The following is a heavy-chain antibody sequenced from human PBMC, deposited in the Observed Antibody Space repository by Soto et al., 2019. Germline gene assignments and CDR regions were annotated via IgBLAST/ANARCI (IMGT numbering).Heavy chain of an antibody. D-gene: IGHD3-3*01. J-gene: IGHJ5*02. CDR2: INHSGST. CDR3: ARGEWLLSGDWFDP. CDR1: GGSFSGYY. Sequence: LSLTCAVYGGSFSGYYWSWIRQPPGKGLEWIGEINHSGSTNYNPSLKSRVTISVDTSKNQFSLKLSSVTAADTAVYYCARGEWLLSGDWFDPWGQGTLVTVS. V-gene: IGHV4-34*01.